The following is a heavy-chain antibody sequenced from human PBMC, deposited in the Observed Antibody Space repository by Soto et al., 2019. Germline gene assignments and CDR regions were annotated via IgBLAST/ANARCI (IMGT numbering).Heavy chain of an antibody. D-gene: IGHD6-6*01. CDR3: ARAARGSSSIIDY. CDR2: INPSGGST. Sequence: GASVKVSCKASGYSFTRHSMQWVRQAPGQGLEWMGIINPSGGSTNYAQKFQGRVTMTRDTSTSTVYMEPSSLRSDDTAAYYCARAARGSSSIIDYWGQGTLV. CDR1: GYSFTRHS. V-gene: IGHV1-46*01. J-gene: IGHJ4*02.